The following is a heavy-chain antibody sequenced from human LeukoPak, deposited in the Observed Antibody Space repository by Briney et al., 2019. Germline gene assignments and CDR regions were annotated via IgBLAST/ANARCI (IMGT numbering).Heavy chain of an antibody. J-gene: IGHJ4*02. CDR3: ARPKYSSSCYFDS. V-gene: IGHV4-34*01. CDR2: INHSGST. D-gene: IGHD6-13*01. Sequence: SETLSLTCAVYGGSFSENYWTWIRQPPGKGLEWIGEINHSGSTNYNPSVKSRVTISVDTSKNQFSLQLRSVTAADTAVYYCARPKYSSSCYFDSWGQGTLVTVSS. CDR1: GGSFSENY.